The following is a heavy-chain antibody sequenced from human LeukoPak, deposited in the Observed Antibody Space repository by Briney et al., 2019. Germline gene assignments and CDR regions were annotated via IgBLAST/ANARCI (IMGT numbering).Heavy chain of an antibody. CDR2: ISAYNGNT. CDR1: GYTFTSYG. CDR3: ARGWFGELIPGLFYYYGMDV. V-gene: IGHV1-18*01. Sequence: ASVKVSCKASGYTFTSYGISWVRQAPGQGLEWMGWISAYNGNTNYAQKLQGRVTMTTDTSTSTAYMELRSLRSDDTAVYYCARGWFGELIPGLFYYYGMDVWGQGTTVTVSS. J-gene: IGHJ6*02. D-gene: IGHD3-10*01.